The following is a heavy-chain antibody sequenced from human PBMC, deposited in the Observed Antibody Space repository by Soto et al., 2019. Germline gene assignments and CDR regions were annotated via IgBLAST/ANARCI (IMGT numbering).Heavy chain of an antibody. CDR1: GFTLSDHD. J-gene: IGHJ5*02. CDR2: SKRKVESYTK. CDR3: LAFLSGRPS. D-gene: IGHD1-1*01. Sequence: EVQLAESGGGLVQTGGSLRLSCVVSGFTLSDHDMDWVRQAPGKGLEWVGRSKRKVESYTKEYAASVKGRCTISRHDSENSLSLQMEILTPEAPAVYYCLAFLSGRPSWGQGTLVTVSS. V-gene: IGHV3-72*01.